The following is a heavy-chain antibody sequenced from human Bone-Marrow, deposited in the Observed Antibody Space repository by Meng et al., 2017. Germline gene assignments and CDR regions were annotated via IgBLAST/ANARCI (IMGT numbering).Heavy chain of an antibody. V-gene: IGHV1-69*05. CDR1: GGTFSSYA. Sequence: QVPLVQSGAEVKKLGSSVKVSCKASGGTFSSYASSWVRQAPGQGLEWMGGIIPIFGTANYAQKFQGRVTITTDESTSTAYMELSSLRSEDTAVYYCARAAVADLNWYFDLWGRGTLVTVSS. CDR2: IIPIFGTA. J-gene: IGHJ2*01. D-gene: IGHD6-19*01. CDR3: ARAAVADLNWYFDL.